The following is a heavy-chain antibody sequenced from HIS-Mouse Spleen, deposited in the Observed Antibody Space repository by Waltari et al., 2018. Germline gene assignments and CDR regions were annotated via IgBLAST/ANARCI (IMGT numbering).Heavy chain of an antibody. Sequence: QLHLQESGPGLVKPSEPLSLTCTVSGGSLSSSRYYWGWIRQPPGKGLAWIGSIYYSGSTYYNPSLKSRVTISVDTSKNQFSLKLSSVTAADTAVYYCAREIPYSSSWYDWYFDLWGRGTLVTVSS. CDR3: AREIPYSSSWYDWYFDL. J-gene: IGHJ2*01. CDR1: GGSLSSSRYY. V-gene: IGHV4-39*07. CDR2: IYYSGST. D-gene: IGHD6-13*01.